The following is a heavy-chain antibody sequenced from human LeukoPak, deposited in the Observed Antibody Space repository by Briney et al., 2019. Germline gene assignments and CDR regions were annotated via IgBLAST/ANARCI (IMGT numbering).Heavy chain of an antibody. Sequence: SSETLSLTCTVSGGSISSSSYYWGWIRQPPGKGLEWIGSIYYSGSTYYNPSLKSRVTISVDTSKNQFSLKLSSVTAADTAVYYCARHDYGSGSYYFDYWGQGTLVTVSS. V-gene: IGHV4-39*01. D-gene: IGHD3-10*01. CDR3: ARHDYGSGSYYFDY. J-gene: IGHJ4*02. CDR1: GGSISSSSYY. CDR2: IYYSGST.